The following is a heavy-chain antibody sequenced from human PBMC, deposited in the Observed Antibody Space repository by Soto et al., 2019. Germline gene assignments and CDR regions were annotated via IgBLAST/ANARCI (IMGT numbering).Heavy chain of an antibody. CDR2: ISSGSTYI. Sequence: ESGGGLVKPGGSLRLSCAASGFSFSSNTMNWVRQAPGKGLEWVSSISSGSTYIYYADSVKGRFTISRDNAKNSLYLQMNTLRAEDTAVYYCATELRYFDWTTDPWGQGTLVTVSS. D-gene: IGHD3-9*01. J-gene: IGHJ5*02. CDR1: GFSFSSNT. CDR3: ATELRYFDWTTDP. V-gene: IGHV3-21*01.